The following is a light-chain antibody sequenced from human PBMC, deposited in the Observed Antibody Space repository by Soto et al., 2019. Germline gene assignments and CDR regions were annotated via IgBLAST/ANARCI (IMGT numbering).Light chain of an antibody. CDR1: QSISSY. CDR2: DAS. CDR3: QQANSFPWT. J-gene: IGKJ1*01. V-gene: IGKV1-39*01. Sequence: DIQMTQSPSSLSASVGDRVTITCRASQSISSYLNWYQQKPGKAPKLLIYDASSLESGVPSRFSGSGSGTEFTPTISSLQPDDFATYYCQQANSFPWTFGQGTKVDIK.